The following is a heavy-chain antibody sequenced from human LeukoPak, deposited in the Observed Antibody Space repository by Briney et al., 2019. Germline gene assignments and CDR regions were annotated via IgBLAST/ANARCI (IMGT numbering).Heavy chain of an antibody. CDR3: AGGVSATGGG. Sequence: GGSLRLSCAASGFTFSTYWMHWVRQVPGKGLVWVSRINSDGSITTYADSVKGRFTISRDNAKNTLYLQMNSLRVEDTAVYYCAGGVSATGGGWGQGTMVTVSS. V-gene: IGHV3-74*01. CDR1: GFTFSTYW. J-gene: IGHJ3*01. CDR2: INSDGSIT. D-gene: IGHD6-13*01.